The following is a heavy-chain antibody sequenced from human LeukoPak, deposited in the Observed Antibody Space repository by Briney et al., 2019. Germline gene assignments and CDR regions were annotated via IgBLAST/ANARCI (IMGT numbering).Heavy chain of an antibody. V-gene: IGHV3-53*01. Sequence: GGSLRLSCAASGFTVSSNYMSWVRQAPGKGLEWVSVIYSGGSTYYADSVKGRFTISRDNSKNTLYLQMNSLRAEDTAVYYCARDGQRGYSYGYDDWGQGALVTVSS. D-gene: IGHD5-18*01. J-gene: IGHJ4*02. CDR1: GFTVSSNY. CDR3: ARDGQRGYSYGYDD. CDR2: IYSGGST.